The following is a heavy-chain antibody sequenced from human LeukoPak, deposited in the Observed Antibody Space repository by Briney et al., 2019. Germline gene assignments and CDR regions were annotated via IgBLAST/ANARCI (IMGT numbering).Heavy chain of an antibody. Sequence: GGSLRLSCAASGFTFSSYGMHWVRQAPGKGLEWVAVIWYDGSSKYYADSVKGRFTISRDNSKNTLYLQMNSLRAEDTAVYYCARARIAAAGTGWFDPWGQGTLVTVSS. D-gene: IGHD6-13*01. CDR2: IWYDGSSK. J-gene: IGHJ5*02. CDR1: GFTFSSYG. CDR3: ARARIAAAGTGWFDP. V-gene: IGHV3-33*01.